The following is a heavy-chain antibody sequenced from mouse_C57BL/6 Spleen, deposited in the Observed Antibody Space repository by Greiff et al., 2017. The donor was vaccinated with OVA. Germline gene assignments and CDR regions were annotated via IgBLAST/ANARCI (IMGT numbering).Heavy chain of an antibody. CDR2: IWSGGST. J-gene: IGHJ1*03. D-gene: IGHD1-1*01. Sequence: QVQLQQSGPGLVQPSQSLSITCTVSGFSLTSYGVHWVRQSPGQGLEWLGVIWSGGSTDYNAAFISSMSISKDNSKSQVFFKMNSLQADDTGIYYCASYGSRSYLYFDVWGTGTTVTVSS. CDR3: ASYGSRSYLYFDV. V-gene: IGHV2-2*01. CDR1: GFSLTSYG.